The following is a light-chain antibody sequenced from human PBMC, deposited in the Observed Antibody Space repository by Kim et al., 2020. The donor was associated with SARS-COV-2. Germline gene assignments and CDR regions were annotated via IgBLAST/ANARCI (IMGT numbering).Light chain of an antibody. Sequence: RVTLSGCGSSARVGAGYAVHWYQQLPGTAPKLLIYGNSNRPSGVPDRFSGSKSGTSASLAITGLQAEDEADYYCQSYDSSLSGWVFGGGTKLTVL. V-gene: IGLV1-40*01. CDR1: SARVGAGYA. J-gene: IGLJ3*02. CDR2: GNS. CDR3: QSYDSSLSGWV.